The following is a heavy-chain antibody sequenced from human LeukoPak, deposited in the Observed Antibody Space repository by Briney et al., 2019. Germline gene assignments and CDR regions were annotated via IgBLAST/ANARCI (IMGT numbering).Heavy chain of an antibody. Sequence: GGSLRLSCAASGFTFSNYYMNWIRQAPGKGLEWVSYISGSGSTIYYADSVEGRFTISRDNAKNSLYLQMNSLRAEDTAVYYCARDLSRGDAFDIWGQGTMVTVS. CDR1: GFTFSNYY. V-gene: IGHV3-11*01. J-gene: IGHJ3*02. CDR2: ISGSGSTI. CDR3: ARDLSRGDAFDI. D-gene: IGHD3-10*01.